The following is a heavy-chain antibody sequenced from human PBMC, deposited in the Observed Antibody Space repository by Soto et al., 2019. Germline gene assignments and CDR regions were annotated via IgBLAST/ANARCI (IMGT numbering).Heavy chain of an antibody. CDR2: IKSKTDGGTT. Sequence: PGGSLRLSCAVSGVTLTNVWMNWVRQAPGKGPEWVGRIKSKTDGGTTDYAAPVKSRITINPDTSKNQFSLQLNSVTPEDTAVYYCARSAGWLVTFYFDYWGQGTLVTVSS. J-gene: IGHJ4*02. CDR1: GVTLTNVW. CDR3: ARSAGWLVTFYFDY. V-gene: IGHV3-15*07. D-gene: IGHD6-19*01.